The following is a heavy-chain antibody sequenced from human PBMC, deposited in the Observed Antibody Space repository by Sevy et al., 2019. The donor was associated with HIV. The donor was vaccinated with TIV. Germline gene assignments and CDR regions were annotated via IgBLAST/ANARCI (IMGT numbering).Heavy chain of an antibody. CDR3: AIEYYDFWSGLNWFDP. J-gene: IGHJ5*02. V-gene: IGHV3-74*01. D-gene: IGHD3-3*01. CDR2: INSDGSST. Sequence: GGSLRLSCAASGFTFSSYWMHWVRQAPGKGLVWVSRINSDGSSTSYAHSVKGRFTISRDNAKNTLYLQMNSLRAEDTAMYYCAIEYYDFWSGLNWFDPWGQGTLVTVSS. CDR1: GFTFSSYW.